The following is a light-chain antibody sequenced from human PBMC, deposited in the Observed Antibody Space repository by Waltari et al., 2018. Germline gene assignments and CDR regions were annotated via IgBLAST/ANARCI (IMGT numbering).Light chain of an antibody. CDR2: GAS. CDR3: QQYNNWPRT. Sequence: EIVMTQSPATLSVSPGERATLSCRASQSVTSKLAWYQQKPGQAPRLLFYGASTRATGIPARFSGSGSGTEFTLTISSLQSEDFAVYYCQQYNNWPRTFGGGTEVEIK. CDR1: QSVTSK. J-gene: IGKJ4*01. V-gene: IGKV3-15*01.